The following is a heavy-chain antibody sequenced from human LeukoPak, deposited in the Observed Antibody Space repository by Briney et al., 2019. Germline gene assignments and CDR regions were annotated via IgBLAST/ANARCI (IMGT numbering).Heavy chain of an antibody. Sequence: TGGSLRLSCAASGFTVSSNYMSWVRQAPGKGLEWVSVIYSGGSTYYADSVKGRFTISRDNSKNTLYLQMNSLRAEDTAVYYCARDWGADSSGYRDFWGQGTLVTVSS. D-gene: IGHD3-22*01. CDR1: GFTVSSNY. CDR3: ARDWGADSSGYRDF. CDR2: IYSGGST. J-gene: IGHJ4*02. V-gene: IGHV3-66*02.